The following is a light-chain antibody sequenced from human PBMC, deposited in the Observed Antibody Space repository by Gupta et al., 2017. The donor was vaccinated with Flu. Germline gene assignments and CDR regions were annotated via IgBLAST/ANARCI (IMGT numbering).Light chain of an antibody. CDR2: RHN. J-gene: IGLJ3*02. CDR1: SNKVGNEG. V-gene: IGLV10-54*04. CDR3: EKWDKRLRAGV. Sequence: TATLTGTGESNKVGNEGARWLQKHQGHQPKRLSDRHNDRPSTISERFVASRSGKIASLTITALQPDDEADDYGEKWDKRLRAGVFGGGTRLTVL.